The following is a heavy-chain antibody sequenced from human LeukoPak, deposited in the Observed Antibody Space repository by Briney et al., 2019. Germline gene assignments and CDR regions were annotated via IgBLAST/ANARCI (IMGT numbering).Heavy chain of an antibody. Sequence: PGGSLRLSCAASGLTASSNYMSWVRQAPGKGLEWVSVIYSDGRTYYADSVQGRFTISRDNSKNTLYLQLNSLRAEDTAVYYCARDEVGAGNTYVKFDYWGQGTLVTVSS. CDR2: IYSDGRT. D-gene: IGHD3-10*02. V-gene: IGHV3-66*01. CDR3: ARDEVGAGNTYVKFDY. CDR1: GLTASSNY. J-gene: IGHJ4*02.